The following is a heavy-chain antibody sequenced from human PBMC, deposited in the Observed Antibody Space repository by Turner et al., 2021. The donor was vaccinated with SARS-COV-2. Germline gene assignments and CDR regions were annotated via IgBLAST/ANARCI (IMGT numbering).Heavy chain of an antibody. J-gene: IGHJ4*02. CDR3: ARQTDSSTWQTYYFDY. V-gene: IGHV3-33*08. Sequence: VQLVESGGGLVQPGRSLRLSCAASGFTFSSYDMHWVRQAPGKGLEWVAVIWYDGSNKYYADSVKGRFTISRDNSKNTLYLQMNSLRAEDTAVYYCARQTDSSTWQTYYFDYWGQGTLVTVSS. CDR1: GFTFSSYD. CDR2: IWYDGSNK. D-gene: IGHD6-13*01.